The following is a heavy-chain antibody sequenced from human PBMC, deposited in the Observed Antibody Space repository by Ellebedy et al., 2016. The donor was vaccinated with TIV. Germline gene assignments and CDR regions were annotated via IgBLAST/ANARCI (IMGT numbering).Heavy chain of an antibody. J-gene: IGHJ4*02. CDR3: ARVAGYSGYDRLRVSVPSFDY. D-gene: IGHD5-12*01. V-gene: IGHV1-69*05. CDR2: IIPIFGTA. CDR1: GGTFSSYA. Sequence: SVKVSXXASGGTFSSYAISWVRQAPGQGLEWMGGIIPIFGTANYAQKFQGRVTMTRDTSTSTVYMELSSLRSEDTAVYYCARVAGYSGYDRLRVSVPSFDYWGQGTLVTVSS.